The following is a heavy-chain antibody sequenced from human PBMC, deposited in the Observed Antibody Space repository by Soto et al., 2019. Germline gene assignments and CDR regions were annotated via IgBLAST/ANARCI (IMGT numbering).Heavy chain of an antibody. CDR1: GFSVSSNH. D-gene: IGHD3-22*01. J-gene: IGHJ4*02. V-gene: IGHV3-53*01. Sequence: EVQLVESGGGLIQPGGSLRLSCAASGFSVSSNHMSWVRQAPGKGLEWVSVIYSGGRTDYTDAVKGRFTISRDNSRNTLYLQMISLRAEDTAIYYCASLAYDSKGYRGQGTLVTVSS. CDR2: IYSGGRT. CDR3: ASLAYDSKGY.